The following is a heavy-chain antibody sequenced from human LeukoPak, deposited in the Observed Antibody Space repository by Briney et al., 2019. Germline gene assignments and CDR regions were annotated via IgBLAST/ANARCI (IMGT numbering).Heavy chain of an antibody. D-gene: IGHD6-19*01. CDR1: GFTFSDYW. Sequence: PGGSLRLSCAASGFTFSDYWMHWVRQAPGKGLVWVSRVNRDGSSTSYADSVKGRFTISRDNAKNTLSLQMNSLRDEDTAVYYCARDQAQYSSGWYRGGYFDYWGQGTLVTVSS. CDR3: ARDQAQYSSGWYRGGYFDY. J-gene: IGHJ4*02. CDR2: VNRDGSST. V-gene: IGHV3-74*01.